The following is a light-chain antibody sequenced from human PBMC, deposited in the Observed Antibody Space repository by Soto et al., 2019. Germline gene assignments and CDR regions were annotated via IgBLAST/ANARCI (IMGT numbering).Light chain of an antibody. V-gene: IGLV2-8*01. J-gene: IGLJ1*01. CDR3: SSYAGSSSNSYV. CDR2: EVS. CDR1: SSDVGDYNH. Sequence: QSVLTQTPSASGSPGQSVTISCTGTSSDVGDYNHVSWYQQHPGKAPKLMIYEVSKRPSGVPDRLSGSKSGNTASLTVSGLQAEDEADYYCSSYAGSSSNSYVFGTGTKV.